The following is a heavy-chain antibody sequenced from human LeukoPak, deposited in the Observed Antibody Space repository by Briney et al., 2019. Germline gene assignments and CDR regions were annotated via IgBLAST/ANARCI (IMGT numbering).Heavy chain of an antibody. CDR2: IYYSGST. CDR3: ARARYCSGGSCYRYYGMDV. D-gene: IGHD2-15*01. J-gene: IGHJ6*02. V-gene: IGHV4-59*01. Sequence: PSETLSLTCTVSGGSISSYYWSWIRQPPGKGLEWIGYIYYSGSTSYNPSLKSRVTISVDTSKNQFSLKLSSVTAADTAVYYCARARYCSGGSCYRYYGMDVWGQGTTVTVSS. CDR1: GGSISSYY.